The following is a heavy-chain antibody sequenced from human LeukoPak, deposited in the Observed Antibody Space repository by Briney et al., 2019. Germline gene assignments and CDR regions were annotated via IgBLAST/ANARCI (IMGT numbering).Heavy chain of an antibody. J-gene: IGHJ3*02. CDR1: GFTFSSYG. CDR3: ARANKPYSGSFYAFDI. V-gene: IGHV3-33*01. D-gene: IGHD1-26*01. Sequence: GGSLRLSCAASGFTFSSYGMHWVRQAPGKGLEWVAVIWYDGSNKYYADSVKGRFTISRDNSKNTLYLQMNSLRAEDAAVYYCARANKPYSGSFYAFDIWGQGTMVTVSS. CDR2: IWYDGSNK.